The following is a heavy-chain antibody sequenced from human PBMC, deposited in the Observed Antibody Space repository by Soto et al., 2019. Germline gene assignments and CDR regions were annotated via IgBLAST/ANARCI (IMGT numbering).Heavy chain of an antibody. V-gene: IGHV3-21*01. D-gene: IGHD6-19*01. CDR2: ISSSSSYI. J-gene: IGHJ6*02. CDR1: GFTFSSYS. CDR3: ARDDSSGWDYYYYYGMDV. Sequence: PGGSLRLSCAASGFTFSSYSMNWVRQAPGKGLEWVSSISSSSSYIYYADSVKGRFTISRDNTKNSLYLQMNSLRAEDTAVYYCARDDSSGWDYYYYYGMDVWGQGTTVTV.